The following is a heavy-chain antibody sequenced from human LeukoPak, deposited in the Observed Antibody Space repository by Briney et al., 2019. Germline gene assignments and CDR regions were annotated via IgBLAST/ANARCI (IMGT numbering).Heavy chain of an antibody. CDR2: INPSDSNT. CDR3: GYCGGSCYIPDY. Sequence: GESLRISCRGSGYTFTTYWINWVRQMPGKGLEWMGRINPSDSNTYYSPSFQGHVTISADKSINTACLQWSSLKASDTAMYYCGYCGGSCYIPDYWGQGTLITVSS. CDR1: GYTFTTYW. J-gene: IGHJ4*02. V-gene: IGHV5-10-1*01. D-gene: IGHD2-15*01.